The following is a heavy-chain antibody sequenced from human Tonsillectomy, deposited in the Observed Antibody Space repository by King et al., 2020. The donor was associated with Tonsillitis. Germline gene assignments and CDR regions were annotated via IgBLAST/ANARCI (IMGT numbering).Heavy chain of an antibody. Sequence: QLVQSGAEVKKPGASVKVSCKASGYTFTSYGISWLRQAPVQGLEWMGWISSYNGNTNYAQKLQGRVTMTTDTSTSTAYMELRSLRSDDTAVYYCARDRYNWNPLRAFDIWGQGTMVTVSS. V-gene: IGHV1-18*01. CDR1: GYTFTSYG. CDR3: ARDRYNWNPLRAFDI. J-gene: IGHJ3*02. CDR2: ISSYNGNT. D-gene: IGHD1-20*01.